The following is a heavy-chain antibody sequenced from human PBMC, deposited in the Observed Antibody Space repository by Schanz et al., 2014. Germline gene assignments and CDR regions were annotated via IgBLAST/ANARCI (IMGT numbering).Heavy chain of an antibody. CDR3: ARDNYYGSGSCAY. D-gene: IGHD3-10*01. V-gene: IGHV3-7*04. J-gene: IGHJ4*02. CDR2: IKQDGSEK. CDR1: GFTFSNYA. Sequence: EVQLLESGGGLVRPGGSLRLSCAASGFTFSNYAMSWVRQAPGKGLEWVANIKQDGSEKYYVDAVKGRFTISRDNAKNSMYLHMKSLRGEDTAVYYCARDNYYGSGSCAYWGQGTLVTVSS.